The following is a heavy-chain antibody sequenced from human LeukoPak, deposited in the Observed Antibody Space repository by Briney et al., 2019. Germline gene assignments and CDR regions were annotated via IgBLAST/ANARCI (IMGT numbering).Heavy chain of an antibody. D-gene: IGHD3-22*01. V-gene: IGHV4-4*07. CDR3: ASHYYDSSGYYSIDAFDI. CDR2: IYTSGST. Sequence: SETLSLTCTVSGGSISSYYWSWIRQPAGKGLEWIGRIYTSGSTNYNPSLKSRVTTSVDTSKNQFSLKLSSVTAADTAVYYCASHYYDSSGYYSIDAFDIWGQGTMVTVSS. CDR1: GGSISSYY. J-gene: IGHJ3*02.